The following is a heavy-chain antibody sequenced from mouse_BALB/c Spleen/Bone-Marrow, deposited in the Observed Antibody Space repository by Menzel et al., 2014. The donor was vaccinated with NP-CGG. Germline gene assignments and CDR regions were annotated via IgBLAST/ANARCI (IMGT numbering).Heavy chain of an antibody. V-gene: IGHV14-3*02. CDR3: AGASYYAMDY. J-gene: IGHJ4*01. CDR1: GFNIKDTY. CDR2: IDPANGNT. Sequence: VQLQQSGAELVKPGASVKLSCTASGFNIKDTYMRWVKQRPEQGLEWIGRIDPANGNTKYDPKFQGRATITAGTSSNTAYPQLSRLTSEDTAVYYCAGASYYAMDYWGQGTSVTVSS.